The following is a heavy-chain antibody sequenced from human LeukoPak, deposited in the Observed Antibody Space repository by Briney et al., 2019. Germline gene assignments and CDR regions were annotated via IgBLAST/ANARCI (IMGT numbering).Heavy chain of an antibody. D-gene: IGHD4-17*01. CDR2: ISYDGSNK. Sequence: GGSLRLSCAAFGFTFSSYGMHWVRQAPGKGLEWVAVISYDGSNKYYADSVKGRFTISRDNSKDTLYLQMNSLRAEDTAVYYCAKGRDGDPLYYFDYWGQGTLVTVSS. CDR3: AKGRDGDPLYYFDY. J-gene: IGHJ4*02. CDR1: GFTFSSYG. V-gene: IGHV3-30*18.